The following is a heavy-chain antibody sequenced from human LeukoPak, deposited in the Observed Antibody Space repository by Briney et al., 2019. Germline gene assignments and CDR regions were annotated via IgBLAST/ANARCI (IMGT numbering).Heavy chain of an antibody. V-gene: IGHV4-4*07. CDR2: IYTSGST. CDR1: GGSISSYY. D-gene: IGHD2-2*01. CDR3: ARGRYCSSTSCYALLRYYYYYGMDV. Sequence: SETLSLTCTVSGGSISSYYWSWIRQPAGKGLEWIGRIYTSGSTNYNPSLKSRVTISVDTSKNQFSLKLSSVTAADTAVYYCARGRYCSSTSCYALLRYYYYYGMDVWGQGTTVTVSS. J-gene: IGHJ6*02.